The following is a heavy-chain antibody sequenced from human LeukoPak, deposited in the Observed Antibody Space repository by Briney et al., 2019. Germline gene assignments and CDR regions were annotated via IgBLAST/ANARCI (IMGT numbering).Heavy chain of an antibody. CDR2: IYYSGST. Sequence: SETLSLTCTVSGGTISSSSYYWGWIRQPPGKGLEWIGSIYYSGSTYYNPSLKSRVTISVDTSKNQFSLKLSSVTAADTAVYYCARRPVWGIAARGVFDYWGQGTLVTVSS. V-gene: IGHV4-39*07. CDR1: GGTISSSSYY. D-gene: IGHD6-6*01. J-gene: IGHJ4*02. CDR3: ARRPVWGIAARGVFDY.